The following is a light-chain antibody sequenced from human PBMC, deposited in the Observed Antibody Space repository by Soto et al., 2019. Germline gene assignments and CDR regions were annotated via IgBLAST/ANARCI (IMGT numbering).Light chain of an antibody. J-gene: IGKJ1*01. V-gene: IGKV1-8*01. Sequence: IRVTPSLSSLSASTLYRVTITFRSSQGISSYLAWYQQKPGEAPKLLIYAVSTLHSGVPSRFSGSGSGTDFTLTISSLQPDDFATYYCQKYNSYPPKFGQGTKVDIK. CDR2: AVS. CDR3: QKYNSYPPK. CDR1: QGISSY.